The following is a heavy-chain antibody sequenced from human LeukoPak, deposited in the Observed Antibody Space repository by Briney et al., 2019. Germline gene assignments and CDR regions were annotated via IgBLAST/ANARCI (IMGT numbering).Heavy chain of an antibody. CDR2: IKQDGSEK. D-gene: IGHD3-3*01. J-gene: IGHJ5*02. Sequence: GGSLRLSCAASGFTFSSDWMSWVRQAPGQGLEWVANIKQDGSEKSYMDSVKGRFTISRDNAKNSQYLQMNSLRAEDTAVYYSGRELRFLEWLNKRNWFDPWGQGTLVTVSS. CDR1: GFTFSSDW. CDR3: GRELRFLEWLNKRNWFDP. V-gene: IGHV3-7*01.